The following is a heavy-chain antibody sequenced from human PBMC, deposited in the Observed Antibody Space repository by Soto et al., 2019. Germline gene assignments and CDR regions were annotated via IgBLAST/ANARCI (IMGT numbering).Heavy chain of an antibody. D-gene: IGHD5-12*01. CDR2: IIPILGIA. CDR1: GGTFSSYT. CDR3: ARSEYSGYDFAY. V-gene: IGHV1-69*02. J-gene: IGHJ4*02. Sequence: ASVKVSCKASGGTFSSYTITWVRQAPGQGLEWMGRIIPILGIANYAQKFQGRVTITADKSTNTAYMELSSLRSEDTAVYYCARSEYSGYDFAYWGQGTLVTVSS.